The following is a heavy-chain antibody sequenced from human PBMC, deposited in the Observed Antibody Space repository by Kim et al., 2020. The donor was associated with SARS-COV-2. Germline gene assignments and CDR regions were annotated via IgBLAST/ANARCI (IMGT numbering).Heavy chain of an antibody. CDR2: ISSSGSTI. J-gene: IGHJ1*01. CDR1: GFTFSDYF. Sequence: GGSLRLSCAASGFTFSDYFMSWIRQAPGKGLEWISYISSSGSTIYYADSVKGRFTISRDNAKNSLYLQMNSLRAEDTAVYYCARDRSYYDSILFLYQHWGQGTLVTVSS. D-gene: IGHD3-22*01. CDR3: ARDRSYYDSILFLYQH. V-gene: IGHV3-11*04.